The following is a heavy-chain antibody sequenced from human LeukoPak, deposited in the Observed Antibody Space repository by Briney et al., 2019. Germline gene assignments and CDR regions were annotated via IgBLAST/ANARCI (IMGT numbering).Heavy chain of an antibody. CDR2: MNPNSGNT. V-gene: IGHV1-8*03. CDR1: GYTFTSYD. J-gene: IGHJ4*02. CDR3: ASKVCSGGSCYFPPLDY. Sequence: ASVKVSCKASGYTFTSYDINWVRQATGQGLEWMGWMNPNSGNTGYAQKFQGRVTITRNTSRSTAYMELSSLRSEDTAVYYCASKVCSGGSCYFPPLDYWGQGTLVTVSS. D-gene: IGHD2-15*01.